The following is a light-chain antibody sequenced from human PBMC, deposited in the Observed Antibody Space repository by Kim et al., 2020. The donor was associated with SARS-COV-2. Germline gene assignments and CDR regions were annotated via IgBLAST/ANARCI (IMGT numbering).Light chain of an antibody. CDR3: SSYAGSNTFI. J-gene: IGLJ2*01. V-gene: IGLV2-8*01. Sequence: GQSVTISCTGTNNDFGRYDYVSWYQHHPGRAPKVIIYEVSRRPSGVPDRVSGSKSGNTASLTVSGLQAEDEADYYCSSYAGSNTFIFGGGTQLTVL. CDR1: NNDFGRYDY. CDR2: EVS.